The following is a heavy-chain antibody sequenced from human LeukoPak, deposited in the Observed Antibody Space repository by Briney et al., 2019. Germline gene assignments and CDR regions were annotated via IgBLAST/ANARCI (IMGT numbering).Heavy chain of an antibody. D-gene: IGHD7-27*01. Sequence: PSETLSLTCAVSGYSISGGYYWGWIRQPPGKGLEWIGSIYHSGSTYYNPSLKSRVTISVDTSKNQFSLKLSSVTAADTAVYYCARSNWAYYFDYWSQGTLVTVSS. J-gene: IGHJ4*02. V-gene: IGHV4-38-2*01. CDR1: GYSISGGYY. CDR2: IYHSGST. CDR3: ARSNWAYYFDY.